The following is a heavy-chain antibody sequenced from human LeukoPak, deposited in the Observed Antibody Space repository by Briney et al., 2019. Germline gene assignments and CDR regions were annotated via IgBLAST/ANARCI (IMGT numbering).Heavy chain of an antibody. CDR1: GFTFSNAW. J-gene: IGHJ6*03. CDR2: IKSKTDGGTT. D-gene: IGHD2-2*02. CDR3: TGVPAAIGYYYYMDV. Sequence: PGGSLRLSCAASGFTFSNAWMSWVRQAPGKGLEWVGRIKSKTDGGTTDYAAPVKGRFTISRDDSKNTLYLQMNSLKTEDTAVYYCTGVPAAIGYYYYMDVWGKGTTVTVSS. V-gene: IGHV3-15*01.